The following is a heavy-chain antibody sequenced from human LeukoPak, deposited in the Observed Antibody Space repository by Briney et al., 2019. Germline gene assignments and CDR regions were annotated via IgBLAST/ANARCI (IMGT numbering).Heavy chain of an antibody. CDR3: ARASSGYYSAEYFQH. J-gene: IGHJ1*01. V-gene: IGHV4-59*01. CDR2: IYYSGST. D-gene: IGHD3-22*01. CDR1: GGSISSYY. Sequence: PSETLSLTCTVSGGSISSYYWSWIRQPPGKGLEWIGYIYYSGSTNYNPSLKSRVTISVDTSKNQFSLKLSSVTAADTAVYYCARASSGYYSAEYFQHWGQGTLVTVSS.